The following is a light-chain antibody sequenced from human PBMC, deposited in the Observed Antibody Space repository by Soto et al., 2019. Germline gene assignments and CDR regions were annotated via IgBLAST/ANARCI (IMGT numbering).Light chain of an antibody. V-gene: IGKV1-5*01. CDR2: DAS. Sequence: DIQMTQSPSTLSASVGDRVTITCRASQSISSWLAWYQQKPGKAPKLLIYDASSLESGVPSRFSGSGSGTEFTLTISSLQPDDFAVYYCQQYNNWLFTFGPGTKVDIK. CDR1: QSISSW. J-gene: IGKJ3*01. CDR3: QQYNNWLFT.